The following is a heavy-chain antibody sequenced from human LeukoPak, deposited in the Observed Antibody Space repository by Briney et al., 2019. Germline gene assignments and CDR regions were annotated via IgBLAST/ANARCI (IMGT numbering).Heavy chain of an antibody. Sequence: SETLSLTCTVSGDSVSNGNYYWSWLRQPPGTALEWIGYIYYTGKTYYNPSLEGRVTILVDTSRNHFSLKLISVTAADTAVYYCARKASIRGGFHWGQGTLVTVSS. CDR3: ARKASIRGGFH. CDR2: IYYTGKT. CDR1: GDSVSNGNYY. J-gene: IGHJ4*02. D-gene: IGHD2-2*01. V-gene: IGHV4-61*03.